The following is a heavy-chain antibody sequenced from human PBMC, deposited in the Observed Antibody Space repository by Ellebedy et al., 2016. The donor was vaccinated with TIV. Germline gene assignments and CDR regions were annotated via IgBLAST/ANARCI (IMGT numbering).Heavy chain of an antibody. J-gene: IGHJ6*02. CDR1: GYSFTSYW. D-gene: IGHD6-13*01. CDR2: IDPTDSET. Sequence: GESLKISCETSGYSFTSYWITWVRQMPGKGLEYMGRIDPTDSETNYSPSFQGHVTISFDESITTAYLHWSSLEASDTAMYYCARIGGYTSSSYYYGMDVWGQGTTVTVSS. CDR3: ARIGGYTSSSYYYGMDV. V-gene: IGHV5-10-1*01.